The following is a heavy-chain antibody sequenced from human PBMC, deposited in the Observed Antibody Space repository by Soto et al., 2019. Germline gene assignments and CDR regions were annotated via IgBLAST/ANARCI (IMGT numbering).Heavy chain of an antibody. J-gene: IGHJ4*02. D-gene: IGHD5-12*01. CDR1: GFTFSDYY. CDR2: ISSSSSYT. V-gene: IGHV3-11*05. Sequence: GGSLRLSCAASGFTFSDYYMSWIRQAPGKVLEWVSYISSSSSYTNYADSVKGRFTISRDNAKNSLYLQMNSLRAEDTAVYYCARDHHRYSGYDYVDYWGQGTLVTVSS. CDR3: ARDHHRYSGYDYVDY.